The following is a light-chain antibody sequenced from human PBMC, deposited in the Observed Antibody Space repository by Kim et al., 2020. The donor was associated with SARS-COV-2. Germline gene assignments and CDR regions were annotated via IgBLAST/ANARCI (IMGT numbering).Light chain of an antibody. J-gene: IGKJ1*01. Sequence: DIQMTQSPSSLSASVGDRVTITCRASRGISNYLGWYQQKPGKPPTLLIYAASTLQSGVPSRFSGSGSGTDFTLTISSLQPEDVASYYCQKYDGAPRTFGQGTKVDIK. CDR1: RGISNY. CDR2: AAS. V-gene: IGKV1-27*01. CDR3: QKYDGAPRT.